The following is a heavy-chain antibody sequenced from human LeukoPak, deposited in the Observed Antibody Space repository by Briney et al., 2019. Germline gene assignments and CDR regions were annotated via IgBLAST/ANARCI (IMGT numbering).Heavy chain of an antibody. J-gene: IGHJ4*02. Sequence: PSETLPLTCTVSGGSISSYYWSWIRQPPGKGLEWIGYIYYSGSTNYNPSLKSRVTISVDTSKNQFSLKLSSVTAADTAVYYCAREQAAAGFDYWGQGTLVTVSS. V-gene: IGHV4-59*01. CDR3: AREQAAAGFDY. CDR2: IYYSGST. D-gene: IGHD6-13*01. CDR1: GGSISSYY.